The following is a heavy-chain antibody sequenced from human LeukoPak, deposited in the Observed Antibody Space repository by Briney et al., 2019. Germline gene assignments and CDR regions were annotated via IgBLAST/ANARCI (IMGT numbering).Heavy chain of an antibody. CDR2: IYYSGST. CDR1: GGSISSYY. Sequence: SETLSLTCTVSGGSISSYYWSWIRQPPGKGLEWIGSIYYSGSTYYNPSLKSRVTISVDTSKNQFSLKLSSVTAADTAVYYCAREETTVTGLGLYYYYYMDVWGKGTTVTVSS. V-gene: IGHV4-59*12. J-gene: IGHJ6*03. CDR3: AREETTVTGLGLYYYYYMDV. D-gene: IGHD4-11*01.